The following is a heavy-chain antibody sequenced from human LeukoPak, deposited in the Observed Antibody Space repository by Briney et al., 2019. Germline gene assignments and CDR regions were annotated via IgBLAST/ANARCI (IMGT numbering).Heavy chain of an antibody. V-gene: IGHV3-23*01. Sequence: PGGSLRLSCAASGFTFSSHAMNWVRQAPGKGLEWVSAISYSGGSTCYADSVKGRFTISRDNAKNTLYLQMNSLRAEDTAVYYCARDLGYSSGSGYWGQGTLVTVSS. CDR1: GFTFSSHA. CDR2: ISYSGGST. CDR3: ARDLGYSSGSGY. D-gene: IGHD6-19*01. J-gene: IGHJ4*02.